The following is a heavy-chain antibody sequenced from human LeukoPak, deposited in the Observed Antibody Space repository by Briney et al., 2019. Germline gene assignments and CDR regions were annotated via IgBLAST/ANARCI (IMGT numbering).Heavy chain of an antibody. J-gene: IGHJ4*02. Sequence: GGSLRLSCAASGFTFSSYEMNWVRQTPGKGLEWVSYISSSGSTIYYADSVKGRFTISRDNAKNSLYLQMNSLRAEDTAVYYCARSDILTGYYLFDYWGQGTLVTVSS. D-gene: IGHD3-9*01. V-gene: IGHV3-48*03. CDR1: GFTFSSYE. CDR3: ARSDILTGYYLFDY. CDR2: ISSSGSTI.